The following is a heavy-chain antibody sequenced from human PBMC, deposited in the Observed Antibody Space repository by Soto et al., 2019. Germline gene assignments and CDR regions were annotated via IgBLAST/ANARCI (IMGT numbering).Heavy chain of an antibody. Sequence: QVQLQESGPGLVKPSETLTLNCAVSGVSITSTDWWSWVRQPPGKGLQWIGEVSLGGGANYNPSLKSRVTISGDNSKNQFSLTLNSVTAADTAVYFCAGSTADTTLKASSFWGQGTLVTVSS. CDR1: GVSITSTDW. J-gene: IGHJ4*02. CDR3: AGSTADTTLKASSF. D-gene: IGHD4-4*01. V-gene: IGHV4-4*02. CDR2: VSLGGGA.